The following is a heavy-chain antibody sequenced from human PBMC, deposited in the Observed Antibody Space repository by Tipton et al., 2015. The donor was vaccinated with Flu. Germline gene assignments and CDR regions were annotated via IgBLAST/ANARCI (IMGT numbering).Heavy chain of an antibody. CDR2: ISGSGGST. CDR1: GFTFGNYA. V-gene: IGHV3-23*01. D-gene: IGHD1-26*01. CDR3: ARDSGSYAY. Sequence: SLRLSCAASGFTFGNYAMSWVRQAPERGLEWVSTISGSGGSTSYADSVKGRFTISRDNSNDTLYLQMNGLRADDTAVYYCARDSGSYAYWGQGTLVTVSS. J-gene: IGHJ4*02.